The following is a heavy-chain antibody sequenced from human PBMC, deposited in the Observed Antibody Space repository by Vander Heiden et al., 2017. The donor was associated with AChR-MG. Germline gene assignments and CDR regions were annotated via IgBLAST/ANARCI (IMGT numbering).Heavy chain of an antibody. CDR3: ARQPSVIAVAGTHR. V-gene: IGHV4-39*01. D-gene: IGHD6-19*01. J-gene: IGHJ4*01. CDR1: GGPISRSSYY. CDR2: IYYSGST. Sequence: QLQLQESGPGLVKPSETLSLPCTVPGGPISRSSYYWGWIRQPPGKGLEWIGSIYYSGSTYYNPSLKSRVTISVDTSKNQFSLKLSSVTAADTAVYYCARQPSVIAVAGTHRWCDGPLVTVSS.